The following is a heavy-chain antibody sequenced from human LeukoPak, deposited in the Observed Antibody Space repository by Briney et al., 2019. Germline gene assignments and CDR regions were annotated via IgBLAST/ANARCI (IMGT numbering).Heavy chain of an antibody. V-gene: IGHV5-51*01. CDR3: ARQRDSGYYSSVDY. CDR1: GYSFTTYW. CDR2: IYPGDSDT. D-gene: IGHD5-12*01. Sequence: GESLKISCKGSGYSFTTYWIGWVRQMPGKGLEWMGIIYPGDSDTRNSPSFQGQVTISADKSISTAYLQWSSLKASYTAIYYCARQRDSGYYSSVDYWGQGTLVTVSS. J-gene: IGHJ4*02.